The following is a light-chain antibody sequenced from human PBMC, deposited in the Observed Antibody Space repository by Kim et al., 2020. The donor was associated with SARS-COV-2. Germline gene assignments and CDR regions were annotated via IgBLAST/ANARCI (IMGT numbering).Light chain of an antibody. J-gene: IGLJ1*01. CDR3: AAWDDSLSGSHV. CDR2: STN. Sequence: WYQQLPGTAPKLLIYSTNQRPSGVPARFSASKSGTAASLAITGLRSEDEADYFCAAWDDSLSGSHVFGTGTKVTVL. V-gene: IGLV1-47*02.